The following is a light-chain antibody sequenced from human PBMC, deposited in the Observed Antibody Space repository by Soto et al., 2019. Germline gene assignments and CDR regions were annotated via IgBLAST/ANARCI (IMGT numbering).Light chain of an antibody. CDR3: TSYAGSNIWV. CDR2: EVS. CDR1: SSDVGGYNY. Sequence: QSALTQPPSASGSPGQSVTISCTGTSSDVGGYNYVSWYQQYPGKAPKLMIYEVSNRPPGVPDRFSGSKSGKTASLTVSALRPEDEADYYCTSYAGSNIWVFGGGTKLTVL. J-gene: IGLJ3*02. V-gene: IGLV2-8*01.